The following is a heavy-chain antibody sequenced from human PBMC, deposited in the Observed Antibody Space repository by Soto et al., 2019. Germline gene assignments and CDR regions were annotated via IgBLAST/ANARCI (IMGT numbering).Heavy chain of an antibody. Sequence: ASVKVSCKASGYTFTSYYMHWVRQAPGQGLEWMGRIIPSRGRASYAQKFQGRVTMTADKSTSTAYMELSSLRSEDTAVYYCARDKGSSWSPFDYWGQGTLVTVSS. CDR3: ARDKGSSWSPFDY. CDR2: IIPSRGRA. D-gene: IGHD6-13*01. J-gene: IGHJ4*02. V-gene: IGHV1-46*01. CDR1: GYTFTSYY.